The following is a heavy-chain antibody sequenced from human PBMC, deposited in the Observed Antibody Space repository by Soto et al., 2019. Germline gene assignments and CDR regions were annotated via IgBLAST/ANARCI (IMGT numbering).Heavy chain of an antibody. Sequence: GGSLRLSCAASGLTFSSSVMTWVRQTPGKGLEWVSGINSSGTTTYYADSVKGRFTISRDNSKSTMYLQLNSLRAEDTAVYYCAKGAYNRDSGGYRADYWGQGTLVTVSS. D-gene: IGHD3-22*01. V-gene: IGHV3-23*01. CDR1: GLTFSSSV. CDR2: INSSGTTT. CDR3: AKGAYNRDSGGYRADY. J-gene: IGHJ4*02.